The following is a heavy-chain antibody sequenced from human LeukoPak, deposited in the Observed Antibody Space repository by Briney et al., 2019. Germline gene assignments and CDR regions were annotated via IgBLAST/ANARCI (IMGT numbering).Heavy chain of an antibody. CDR1: GGTFSSYA. D-gene: IGHD3-16*01. CDR2: IIPIFGIA. J-gene: IGHJ4*02. V-gene: IGHV1-69*04. CDR3: ARELLGEPPRYFDY. Sequence: GASVKVSCKASGGTFSSYAISWVRQAPGQGPEWMGRIIPIFGIANYAQKFQGRVTITADKSTSTAYMELSSLRSEDTAVYYCARELLGEPPRYFDYWGQGTLVTVSS.